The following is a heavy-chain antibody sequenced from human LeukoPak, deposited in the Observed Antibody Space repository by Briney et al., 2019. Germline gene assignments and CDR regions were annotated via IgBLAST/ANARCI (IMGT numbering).Heavy chain of an antibody. CDR3: ARGEYYFDY. CDR2: IYYSGST. Sequence: SETLSLTCAVYGGSFSGYYWSWIRQPPGKGLEWIGYIYYSGSTNYNPSLKSRVTISVDTSKNQFSLKLSSVTAADTAVYYCARGEYYFDYWGQGTLVTVSS. J-gene: IGHJ4*02. D-gene: IGHD2/OR15-2a*01. V-gene: IGHV4-59*01. CDR1: GGSFSGYY.